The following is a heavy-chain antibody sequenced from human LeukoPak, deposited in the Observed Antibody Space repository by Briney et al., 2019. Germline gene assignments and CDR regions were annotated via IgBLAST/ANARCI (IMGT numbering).Heavy chain of an antibody. CDR1: GYSFTSYW. Sequence: GESLKISCKGSGYSFTSYWIGWVRQMPGKGLEWMGIIYPGDSDTRYSPSFQGQVTISADKSISTAYLQWSSLKASDTAMYYCAGQYYYDSSGYYYSDAFDIWGQGTMVTVSS. J-gene: IGHJ3*02. CDR2: IYPGDSDT. V-gene: IGHV5-51*01. D-gene: IGHD3-22*01. CDR3: AGQYYYDSSGYYYSDAFDI.